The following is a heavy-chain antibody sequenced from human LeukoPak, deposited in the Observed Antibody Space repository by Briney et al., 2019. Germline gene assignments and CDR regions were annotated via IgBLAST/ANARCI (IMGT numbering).Heavy chain of an antibody. J-gene: IGHJ5*02. D-gene: IGHD3-22*01. CDR2: INSDGSST. V-gene: IGHV3-74*01. CDR3: ARDSYDSINWFDP. Sequence: GGSLRLSCAASGFTFSSYWMHWVRQAPGKGLVWVSRINSDGSSTSYADSVKGRFTISRDNAKNTLYLQMNSLRAKDTAVYYCARDSYDSINWFDPWGQGTLVTVSS. CDR1: GFTFSSYW.